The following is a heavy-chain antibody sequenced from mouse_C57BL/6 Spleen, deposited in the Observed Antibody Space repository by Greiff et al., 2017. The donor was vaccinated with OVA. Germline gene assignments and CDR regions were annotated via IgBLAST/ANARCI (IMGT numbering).Heavy chain of an antibody. D-gene: IGHD2-1*01. CDR3: ARKRNYEGGDY. J-gene: IGHJ4*01. CDR2: INPGSGGT. Sequence: VQLQQSGAELVRPGTSVKVSCKASGYAFTNYLIEWVKQRPGQGLEWIGVINPGSGGTNYNEKFKGKATLTADKSSSTAYMQLSSLTSEDSAVYFCARKRNYEGGDYWGQGTSVTVSS. V-gene: IGHV1-54*01. CDR1: GYAFTNYL.